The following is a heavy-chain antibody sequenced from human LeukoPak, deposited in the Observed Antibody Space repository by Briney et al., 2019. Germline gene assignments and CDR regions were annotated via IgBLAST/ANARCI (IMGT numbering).Heavy chain of an antibody. V-gene: IGHV1-2*02. D-gene: IGHD1-1*01. Sequence: GASVKVSCKASGYTFTGYYIHWVRHAPGQGLEWMAWLNPKSGGTNYAQKFQGRVTMTRDTIINTAYMELSRLRSDDTAVYYCARNDWNDPWFDPWGQGTLVTVSS. CDR3: ARNDWNDPWFDP. CDR1: GYTFTGYY. CDR2: LNPKSGGT. J-gene: IGHJ5*02.